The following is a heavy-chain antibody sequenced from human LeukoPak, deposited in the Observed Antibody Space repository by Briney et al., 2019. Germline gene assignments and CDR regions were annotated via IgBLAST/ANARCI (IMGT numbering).Heavy chain of an antibody. D-gene: IGHD1-26*01. Sequence: GGSLRLSCAASGFTVNYNYMSWVRQAPGKGLEWVSVIYSGGSTYYADSVEGRFTISRDNSKNTVDLQMNSLRVEDTAVYYCARVKVGTTYWFDPWGQGTLVTVSS. CDR1: GFTVNYNY. CDR3: ARVKVGTTYWFDP. J-gene: IGHJ5*02. CDR2: IYSGGST. V-gene: IGHV3-66*01.